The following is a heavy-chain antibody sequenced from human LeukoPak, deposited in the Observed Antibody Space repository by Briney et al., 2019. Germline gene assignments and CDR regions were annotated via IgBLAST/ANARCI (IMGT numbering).Heavy chain of an antibody. CDR1: GGSISSYF. Sequence: SETLSLTCTVSGGSISSYFWSWIRQPPGKGLEWIGNIHYSGSTNYNPSLKSRVTISIDTSKNQFSLRLSSVTAVDTAVYYCARVSGATITTYYGMDVWGQGTTVTVS. J-gene: IGHJ6*02. V-gene: IGHV4-59*01. CDR2: IHYSGST. CDR3: ARVSGATITTYYGMDV. D-gene: IGHD5-12*01.